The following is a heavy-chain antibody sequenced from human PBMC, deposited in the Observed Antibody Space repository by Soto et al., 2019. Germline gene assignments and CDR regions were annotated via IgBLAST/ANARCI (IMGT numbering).Heavy chain of an antibody. D-gene: IGHD6-13*01. J-gene: IGHJ3*02. Sequence: GGSLRLSCAASGFTFSSYAMSWVRQAPGKGLEWVSAISGSGGSTYYADSVKGRFTISRDNSKNTLYLQMNSLRAEDTAVYYCAKDLSFPGIAAAGTLLDAFDIWGQGTTVTVSS. CDR2: ISGSGGST. CDR3: AKDLSFPGIAAAGTLLDAFDI. V-gene: IGHV3-23*01. CDR1: GFTFSSYA.